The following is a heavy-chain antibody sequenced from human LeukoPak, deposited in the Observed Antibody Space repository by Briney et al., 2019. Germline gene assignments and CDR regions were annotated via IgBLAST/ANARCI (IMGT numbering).Heavy chain of an antibody. D-gene: IGHD6-19*01. J-gene: IGHJ3*02. CDR2: TYYSGRT. CDR1: GGSITTYY. CDR3: ARHLIAVGRVDI. Sequence: SGTLSLTCTVSGGSITTYYWSWIRQPPGKGLEWIGYTYYSGRTDYNPSLKSRVTISLDTSKNQFSLRLSSVTAADTAVYYCARHLIAVGRVDIWGQGTMVTVSS. V-gene: IGHV4-59*08.